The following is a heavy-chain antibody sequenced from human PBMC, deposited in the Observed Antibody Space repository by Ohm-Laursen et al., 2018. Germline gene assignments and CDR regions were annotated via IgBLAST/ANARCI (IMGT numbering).Heavy chain of an antibody. CDR3: ARDAPNYKTISGVVTALGMDV. CDR2: INPGGSEK. Sequence: SLRLSCAAPGFTFSTYWMSWVRQAPGKGLEWVAKINPGGSEKYYVDSVKGRFTISRDNAKNSLYLQMNSLRAEDTAVYYCARDAPNYKTISGVVTALGMDVWGQGTTVTVSS. CDR1: GFTFSTYW. D-gene: IGHD3-3*01. J-gene: IGHJ6*02. V-gene: IGHV3-7*01.